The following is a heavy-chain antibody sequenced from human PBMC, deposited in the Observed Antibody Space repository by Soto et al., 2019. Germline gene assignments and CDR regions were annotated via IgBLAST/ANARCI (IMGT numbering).Heavy chain of an antibody. CDR2: IIPIFTRT. Sequence: QLQLVQSGTEVKEPGSSVKVSCKASGGNFSTSSFVWVRQGPGQGLEWMGGIIPIFTRTNFAQKFQGRVTFSADASTRSTYRELRSLTSEDTVIYYCARDVVRSTAGDSWGQGTLVTVSS. CDR3: ARDVVRSTAGDS. J-gene: IGHJ4*02. V-gene: IGHV1-69*01. D-gene: IGHD2-15*01. CDR1: GGNFSTSS.